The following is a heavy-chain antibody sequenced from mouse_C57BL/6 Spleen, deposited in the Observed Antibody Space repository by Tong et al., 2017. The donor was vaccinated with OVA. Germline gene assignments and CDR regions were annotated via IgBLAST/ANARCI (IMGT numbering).Heavy chain of an antibody. V-gene: IGHV1-4*01. CDR3: ARHEDKGFAY. J-gene: IGHJ3*01. CDR2: INPSSGYT. CDR1: GYTFTSYT. Sequence: VQLQESGAELARPGASVKMSCKASGYTFTSYTMHWVKQRPGQGLEWIGYINPSSGYTKYNQKFKDKATLTADKSSSTVYMELSRLTSEDSAVYFCARHEDKGFAYWGQGTLVTVSA.